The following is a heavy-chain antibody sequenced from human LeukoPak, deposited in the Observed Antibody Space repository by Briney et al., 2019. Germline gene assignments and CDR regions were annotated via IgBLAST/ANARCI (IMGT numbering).Heavy chain of an antibody. CDR1: GFTFSSYG. V-gene: IGHV3-30*02. CDR3: SKAAPVNAFDI. CDR2: LRYDGNNK. J-gene: IGHJ3*02. Sequence: GGSLRLSCAASGFTFSSYGMHWVRQAPGKGLEWVASLRYDGNNKYYADSVKGRFTISRDNSKNMLYLQMSSLGAEDTAVYYCSKAAPVNAFDIWGQGTMVTVSS.